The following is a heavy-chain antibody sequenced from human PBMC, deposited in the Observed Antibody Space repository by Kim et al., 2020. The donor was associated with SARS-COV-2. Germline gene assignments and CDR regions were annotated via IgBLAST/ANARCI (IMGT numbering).Heavy chain of an antibody. CDR3: ARDYDFWSGYPSRAFDI. J-gene: IGHJ3*02. D-gene: IGHD3-3*01. Sequence: VKGLLTNTRDNAKNTLYLQMNSLRAEDTAVYYCARDYDFWSGYPSRAFDIWGQGTMVTVSS. V-gene: IGHV3-74*01.